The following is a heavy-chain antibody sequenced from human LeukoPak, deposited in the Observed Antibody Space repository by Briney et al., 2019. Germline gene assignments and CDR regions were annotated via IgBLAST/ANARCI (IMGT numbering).Heavy chain of an antibody. CDR3: AKDGLIMTTVIPFDY. D-gene: IGHD4-11*01. J-gene: IGHJ4*02. CDR1: GFTFSNIG. Sequence: GGSLRLSCAASGFTFSNIGMHWVRLAPGKGLEWVAFIGYDVSNEFYVDSVKGRFTISRDNFKNTLYLQMNSLRPEDTAVYYCAKDGLIMTTVIPFDYWGQGTLVTVSS. CDR2: IGYDVSNE. V-gene: IGHV3-30*02.